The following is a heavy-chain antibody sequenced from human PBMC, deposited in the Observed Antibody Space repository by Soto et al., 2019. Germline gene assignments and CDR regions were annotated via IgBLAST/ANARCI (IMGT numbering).Heavy chain of an antibody. D-gene: IGHD4-17*01. CDR2: ISSTSDYI. V-gene: IGHV3-21*01. CDR1: GFTFSDYN. Sequence: EVQLVASGGGLVKPGGSLRLSCAASGFTFSDYNINWVRQAPGEGLEWVSSISSTSDYIYYADTVKGRFTISRDNAKNLVSLQIHSLRAEDTAIYYCARANGDYSDAFDIWGQGTMVTVSS. J-gene: IGHJ3*02. CDR3: ARANGDYSDAFDI.